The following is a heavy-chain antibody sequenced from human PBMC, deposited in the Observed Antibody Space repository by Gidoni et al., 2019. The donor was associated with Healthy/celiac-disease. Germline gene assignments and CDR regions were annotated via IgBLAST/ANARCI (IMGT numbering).Heavy chain of an antibody. V-gene: IGHV3-30*18. CDR2: ISYDGSNK. CDR3: AKPLYDSSGYYRRPDGDAFDI. Sequence: QVQLVESGGGVVQPGRSLRLSCAASGFTFSSYGLHWVRQAPGKGLEVVAVISYDGSNKYYADSVKGRFTISRDNSKNTLYLQMNSLRAEDTAVYYCAKPLYDSSGYYRRPDGDAFDIWGQGTMVTVSS. D-gene: IGHD3-22*01. J-gene: IGHJ3*02. CDR1: GFTFSSYG.